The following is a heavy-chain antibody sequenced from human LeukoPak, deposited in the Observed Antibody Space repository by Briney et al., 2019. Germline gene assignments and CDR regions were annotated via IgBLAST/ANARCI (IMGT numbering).Heavy chain of an antibody. V-gene: IGHV4-34*01. Sequence: SETLSLTCAVYVESFSGYYWSWIRQPPGKGLEWIGEIDHSGSTNYNPSLKSRVTISVDTSKNQFSLRLTSVTAADTAVYYCARQRDVGCSSIGCYGHGAFDIWGRGTVVTVSS. CDR1: VESFSGYY. J-gene: IGHJ3*02. D-gene: IGHD2-2*01. CDR3: ARQRDVGCSSIGCYGHGAFDI. CDR2: IDHSGST.